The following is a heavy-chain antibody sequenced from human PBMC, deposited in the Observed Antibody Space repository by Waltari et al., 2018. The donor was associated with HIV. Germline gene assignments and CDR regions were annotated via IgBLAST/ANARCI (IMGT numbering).Heavy chain of an antibody. CDR2: ISSSGNFT. J-gene: IGHJ5*02. D-gene: IGHD6-13*01. CDR1: GFTFNSYS. CDR3: ARDSRDNSWSLNFFDP. V-gene: IGHV3-21*01. Sequence: EVQLVESGGGPVKPGGSLRLSCRASGFTFNSYSLNWVRQAPGKGLEWISSISSSGNFTNYADSVKGRFTISRDNANKSVYLQMNSLRAEDTAVYYCARDSRDNSWSLNFFDPWGQGTLVTVSS.